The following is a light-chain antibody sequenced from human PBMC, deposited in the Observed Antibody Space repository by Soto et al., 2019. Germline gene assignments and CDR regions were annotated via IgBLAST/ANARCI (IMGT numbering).Light chain of an antibody. CDR3: CSYAGTYWV. CDR1: SNDVGGYNY. CDR2: DVS. Sequence: QSVLTQPRSVSGSPGQSVTISCTGTSNDVGGYNYVSWFQQHPGKVPELMVYDVSYRPSGVPDRFSGSKSGNTASLTISGLQADDEGDYYCCSYAGTYWVFGGGTKLTVL. J-gene: IGLJ3*02. V-gene: IGLV2-11*01.